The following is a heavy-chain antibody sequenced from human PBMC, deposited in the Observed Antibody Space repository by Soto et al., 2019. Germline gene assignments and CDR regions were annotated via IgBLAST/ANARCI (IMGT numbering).Heavy chain of an antibody. Sequence: EVQLVESGGGLVQPGGSLRLSCAASGFTLSSYSMHWVRQAPGKGLEWVSYISGSGGTIYYADSVKGRVTISRDNAKNSLSVQMNSLRDEDTAVYFCARETGLRSSGWSYYFDFWGQGTLVTVSS. CDR2: ISGSGGTI. CDR3: ARETGLRSSGWSYYFDF. V-gene: IGHV3-48*02. CDR1: GFTLSSYS. D-gene: IGHD6-19*01. J-gene: IGHJ4*02.